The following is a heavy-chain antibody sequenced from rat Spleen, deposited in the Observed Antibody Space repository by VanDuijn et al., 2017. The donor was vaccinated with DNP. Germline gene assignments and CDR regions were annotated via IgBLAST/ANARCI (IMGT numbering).Heavy chain of an antibody. V-gene: IGHV5-7*01. CDR3: ARPDY. CDR2: ISYDGSNT. J-gene: IGHJ2*01. Sequence: EVQLVKSGGGLVQPGRSLKLSCTASRFTFSDYNMAWVRQAPKKGLEWVATISYDGSNTNYRDSVKGRFTISRDNAKRTLYLQMDSLRSEDTATYYCARPDYWGQGVMVTVSS. CDR1: RFTFSDYN.